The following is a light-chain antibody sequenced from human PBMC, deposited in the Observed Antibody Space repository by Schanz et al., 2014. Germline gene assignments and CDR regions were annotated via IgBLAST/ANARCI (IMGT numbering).Light chain of an antibody. V-gene: IGKV3-11*01. Sequence: EIVLTQSPGTLSLSPGERATLSCRASQSVSTYLAWYQQKPGQAPRLLIYDASNRATDIPARFSGSGSGTDFALTISSLEPEDFAVYYCQQYNNWPTFGQGTRLEIK. J-gene: IGKJ5*01. CDR2: DAS. CDR3: QQYNNWPT. CDR1: QSVSTY.